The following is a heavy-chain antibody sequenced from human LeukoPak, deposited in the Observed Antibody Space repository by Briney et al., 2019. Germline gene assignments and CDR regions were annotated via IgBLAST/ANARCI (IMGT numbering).Heavy chain of an antibody. CDR1: GYSFTSYW. J-gene: IGHJ4*02. V-gene: IGHV5-51*01. Sequence: GESLKISCKGSGYSFTSYWIAWVRQMPGKGLEWMGIIHPDDSDTRYSPSFQGQVTITADKSISTAYLQWSSPKASDNAMYYCARQRRSSGWPNDYWGQGTLVTVSS. D-gene: IGHD6-19*01. CDR3: ARQRRSSGWPNDY. CDR2: IHPDDSDT.